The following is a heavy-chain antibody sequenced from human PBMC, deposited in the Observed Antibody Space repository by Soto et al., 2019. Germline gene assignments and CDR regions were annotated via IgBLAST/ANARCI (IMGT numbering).Heavy chain of an antibody. Sequence: GXSLRLSCAASGFTFSSYGLHWFRQAPVKGLEWVAVIWYDGSNKYYADSVKGRFTISRDNSKNTLYLQMNSLRAEDTVVYYCARDARDCSSTSCLGDYWGQGTLVTVSS. CDR2: IWYDGSNK. V-gene: IGHV3-33*01. D-gene: IGHD2-2*01. CDR1: GFTFSSYG. CDR3: ARDARDCSSTSCLGDY. J-gene: IGHJ4*02.